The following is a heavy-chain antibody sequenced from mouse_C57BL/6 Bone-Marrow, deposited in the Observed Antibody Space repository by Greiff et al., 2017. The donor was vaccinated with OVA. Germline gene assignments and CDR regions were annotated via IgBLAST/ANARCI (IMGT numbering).Heavy chain of an antibody. D-gene: IGHD2-10*01. CDR2: IWSGGST. CDR3: ARTYSRVWYFDV. Sequence: QVQLQQSGPGLVQPSQSLSITCTVSGFSLTSYGVHWVRQSPGKGLEWLGVIWSGGSTDYNAAFISRRSISKDNSKSQVFFKMNSLQADDTAIYYCARTYSRVWYFDVWGTGTTVTVSS. J-gene: IGHJ1*03. CDR1: GFSLTSYG. V-gene: IGHV2-2*01.